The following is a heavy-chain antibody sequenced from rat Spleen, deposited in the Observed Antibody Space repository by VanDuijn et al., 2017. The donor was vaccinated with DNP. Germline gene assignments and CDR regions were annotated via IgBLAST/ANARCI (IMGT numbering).Heavy chain of an antibody. D-gene: IGHD1-2*01. Sequence: EVQLVESGGGLVQPGRSLKLSCAASGFSFSNYYMAWVRRAPNKSLEWVATISNTGSKTDYPDSVKGRFIVSRDNAKSTLDLQMDSLRSEDTATYYCASGPNGYNYFDYWGQGVMVTVSS. CDR1: GFSFSNYY. V-gene: IGHV5-25*01. CDR2: ISNTGSKT. J-gene: IGHJ2*01. CDR3: ASGPNGYNYFDY.